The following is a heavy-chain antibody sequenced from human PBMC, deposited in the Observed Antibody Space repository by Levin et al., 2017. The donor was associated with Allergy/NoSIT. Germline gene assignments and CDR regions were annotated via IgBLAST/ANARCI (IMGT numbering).Heavy chain of an antibody. V-gene: IGHV3-11*03. CDR2: ISSSSSYT. D-gene: IGHD6-13*01. Sequence: GGSLRLSCAASGFTFSDYYMSWIRQAPGKGLEWVSYISSSSSYTNYADSVKGRFTISRDNAKNSLYLQMNSLRAEDTAVYYCARGLQQEDAFDIWGQGTMVTVSS. CDR1: GFTFSDYY. J-gene: IGHJ3*02. CDR3: ARGLQQEDAFDI.